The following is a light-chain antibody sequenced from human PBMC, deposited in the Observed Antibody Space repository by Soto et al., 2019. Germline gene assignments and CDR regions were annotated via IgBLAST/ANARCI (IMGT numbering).Light chain of an antibody. CDR1: SSDIGGYDY. CDR3: AVWDDNLSGVV. J-gene: IGLJ2*01. CDR2: DVS. V-gene: IGLV2-14*03. Sequence: QSALTQPASVSGSPRQSITISCSGTSSDIGGYDYVSWYQQYPGQAPKLIIFDVSSRPSGVSPRFSGSKSGNTASLTISGLQPGDEADYYCAVWDDNLSGVVFGGGTKLTVL.